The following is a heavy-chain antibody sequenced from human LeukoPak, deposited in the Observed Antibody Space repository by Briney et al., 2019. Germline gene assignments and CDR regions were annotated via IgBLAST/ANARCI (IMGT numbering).Heavy chain of an antibody. CDR1: GYTFTGYY. CDR3: ARDKSYNWNHGAFDI. CDR2: INPDSGGT. V-gene: IGHV1-2*02. D-gene: IGHD1-14*01. J-gene: IGHJ3*02. Sequence: GASVKVSCKTSGYTFTGYYIQWVRQAPGQGLEWMGYINPDSGGTNYAQEFQGRVTMTRDTSISTAYMELNRLRSDDTAVYYCARDKSYNWNHGAFDIWGQGTMVTVSS.